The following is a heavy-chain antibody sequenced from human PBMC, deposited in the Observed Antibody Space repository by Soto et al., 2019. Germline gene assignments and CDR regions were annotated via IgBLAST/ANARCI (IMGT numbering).Heavy chain of an antibody. CDR1: GDSISSPKW. V-gene: IGHV4-4*02. CDR3: AYSTGWYRHDV. D-gene: IGHD6-19*01. Sequence: QVQLQESGPGLVKPSGTLSLTCAVSGDSISSPKWWTWLRQPPGKGLEWIGDLLHSGTTNYNPSLMSRGSLSVDKPQNQSSLKLPSVTAADTAIYYCAYSTGWYRHDVWGQGTSVTVSS. J-gene: IGHJ3*01. CDR2: LLHSGTT.